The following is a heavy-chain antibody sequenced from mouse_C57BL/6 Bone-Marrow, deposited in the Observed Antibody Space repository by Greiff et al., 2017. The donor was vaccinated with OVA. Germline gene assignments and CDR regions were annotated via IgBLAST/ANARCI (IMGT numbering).Heavy chain of an antibody. CDR3: TTPMDY. CDR2: IDPENGDT. J-gene: IGHJ4*01. V-gene: IGHV14-4*01. CDR1: GFNIKDDY. Sequence: EVNVVESGAELVRPGASVKLSCTASGFNIKDDYMHWVKQRPEQGLEWIGWIDPENGDTEYASKFQGKATITADTSSNTAYLQLSSLTSEDTAVYYCTTPMDYWGQGTSVTVSS.